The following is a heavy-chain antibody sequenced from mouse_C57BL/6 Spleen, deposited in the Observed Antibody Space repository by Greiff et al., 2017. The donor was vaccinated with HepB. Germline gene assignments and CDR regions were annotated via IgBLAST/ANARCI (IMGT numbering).Heavy chain of an antibody. CDR3: ARSGDYDGGWFAY. V-gene: IGHV1-54*01. CDR1: GYAFTNYL. CDR2: INPGSGGT. Sequence: QVQLQQSGAELVRPGPSVKVSCKASGYAFTNYLIEWVKQRPGQGLEWIGVINPGSGGTNYNEKFKGKATLTADKSSSTAYMQLSSLTSEDSAVYFCARSGDYDGGWFAYWGQGTLVTVSA. J-gene: IGHJ3*01. D-gene: IGHD2-4*01.